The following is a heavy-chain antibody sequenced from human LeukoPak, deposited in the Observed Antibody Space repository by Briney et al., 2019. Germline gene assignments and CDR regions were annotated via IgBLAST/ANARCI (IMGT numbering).Heavy chain of an antibody. CDR3: ASSLGPLTEY. J-gene: IGHJ4*01. V-gene: IGHV3-74*01. Sequence: GGSLRLSCVASGFNFASNWMHWVRQTPGKGLMWVSHINSGGSGTSYADSVEGRFTISRDNAKNTLYLQMNNLRAEDTAMYYCASSLGPLTEYWGQGTLVTVSS. CDR1: GFNFASNW. CDR2: INSGGSGT. D-gene: IGHD7-27*01.